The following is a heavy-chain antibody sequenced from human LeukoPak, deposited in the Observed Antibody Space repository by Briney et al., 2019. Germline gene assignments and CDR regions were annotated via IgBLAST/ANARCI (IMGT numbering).Heavy chain of an antibody. V-gene: IGHV3-74*01. J-gene: IGHJ4*02. CDR1: GFTFSSYW. CDR3: ATAGNYRFDY. CDR2: INSDGSSI. D-gene: IGHD1-7*01. Sequence: PGGSLRLSCAASGFTFSSYWVHWVRQAPGKGLVWVSLINSDGSSIHYADSVKGRFTISRDNSKNTLYLQMNSLRAEDTAVYYCATAGNYRFDYWGQGTLVTVSS.